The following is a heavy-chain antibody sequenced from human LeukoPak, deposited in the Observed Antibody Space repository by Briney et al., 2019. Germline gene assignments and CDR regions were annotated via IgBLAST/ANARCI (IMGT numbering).Heavy chain of an antibody. CDR1: GLTFRNYD. Sequence: GGSLRLSCAASGLTFRNYDMTWVRQAPGKGLEWVSSITGGGIGTSYADSVKGRFTVYRDNSKNTLYLQMNSLRAGDTAVYYCAKDPNGDYVGAFDFWGQGTSVSVS. V-gene: IGHV3-23*01. J-gene: IGHJ3*01. D-gene: IGHD4-17*01. CDR3: AKDPNGDYVGAFDF. CDR2: ITGGGIGT.